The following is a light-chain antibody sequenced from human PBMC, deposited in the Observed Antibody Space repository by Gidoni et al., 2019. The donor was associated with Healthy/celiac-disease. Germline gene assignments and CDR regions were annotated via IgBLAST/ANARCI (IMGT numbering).Light chain of an antibody. J-gene: IGKJ4*01. Sequence: AIRMTQSPSSLSASTGDRVTITCRASQGISCHLAGYQQKPGKAPKLLIYASSTVQSGVPSRFSGSGSGTDFTLTISCLQSEDFATYYCQQYYSYPLTFGGGTKVEIK. V-gene: IGKV1-8*01. CDR1: QGISCH. CDR3: QQYYSYPLT. CDR2: ASS.